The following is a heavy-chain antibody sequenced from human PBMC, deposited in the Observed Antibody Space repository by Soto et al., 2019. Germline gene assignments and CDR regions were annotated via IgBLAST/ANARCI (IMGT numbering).Heavy chain of an antibody. CDR3: ARDDYGGGVDY. Sequence: LSLTCTVSGGSVSSGSYYWSWIRQPPGKGLEWIGYIYYSGSTNYNPSLKSRVTISVDTSKNQFSLKLSSVTAADTAVYYCARDDYGGGVDYWGQGTLVTVSS. CDR2: IYYSGST. CDR1: GGSVSSGSYY. V-gene: IGHV4-61*01. D-gene: IGHD3-16*01. J-gene: IGHJ4*02.